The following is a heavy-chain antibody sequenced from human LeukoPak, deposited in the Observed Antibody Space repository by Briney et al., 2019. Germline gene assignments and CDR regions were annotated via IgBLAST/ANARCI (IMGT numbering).Heavy chain of an antibody. D-gene: IGHD5-18*01. J-gene: IGHJ4*02. CDR1: GGSFSGYY. CDR2: INHSGST. V-gene: IGHV4-34*01. Sequence: SETLSLTCAVYGGSFSGYYWSWIRQPPGKGLEWIGEINHSGSTNYNPSLKSRVTISVDTSKSQFSLKLSSVTAADTAVYYCARSGYSYGLDYWGQGTLVTVSS. CDR3: ARSGYSYGLDY.